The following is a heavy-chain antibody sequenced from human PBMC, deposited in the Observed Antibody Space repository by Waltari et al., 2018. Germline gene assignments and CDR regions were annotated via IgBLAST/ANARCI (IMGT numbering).Heavy chain of an antibody. J-gene: IGHJ3*02. Sequence: EVQLVESGGGLVQPGGSLRLSCETDGVNFRGFYFHWVRQAPGKGLVWVSRINSDGTITKYADSVKGRFTISRDNARSTLYLQMNSLRVEDTAVYYCATGGYDFWTGYHKIWGQGTMVTVTS. D-gene: IGHD3-3*01. CDR1: GVNFRGFY. V-gene: IGHV3-74*01. CDR2: INSDGTIT. CDR3: ATGGYDFWTGYHKI.